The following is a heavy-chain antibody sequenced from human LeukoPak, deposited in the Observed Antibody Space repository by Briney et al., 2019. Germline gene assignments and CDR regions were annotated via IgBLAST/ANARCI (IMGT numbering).Heavy chain of an antibody. CDR1: GGSFSGYY. CDR3: ARLFPDDYYDSSGYYYGPYSSFAQNDY. D-gene: IGHD3-22*01. Sequence: SETLSLTCAVYGGSFSGYYWSWIRQPPGKGLEWIGEINHSGSTNYNPSLKSRVTISVDTSKNQFSLKLSSVTAADTAVYYCARLFPDDYYDSSGYYYGPYSSFAQNDYWGQGTLVTVSS. V-gene: IGHV4-34*01. CDR2: INHSGST. J-gene: IGHJ4*02.